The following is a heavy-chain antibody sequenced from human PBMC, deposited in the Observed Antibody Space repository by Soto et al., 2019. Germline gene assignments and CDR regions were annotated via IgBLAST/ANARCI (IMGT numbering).Heavy chain of an antibody. CDR2: ISAYNGNT. D-gene: IGHD5-12*01. CDR3: ARDLDGSGYDFGPPYVFDY. J-gene: IGHJ4*02. Sequence: GASVKVSWKASGYTFTSYGISWVRQAPGQGLEWMGWISAYNGNTNYAQKLQGRVTMTTDTSTSTAYMELRSLRSDDTAVYYCARDLDGSGYDFGPPYVFDYWGQGTLVTV. V-gene: IGHV1-18*01. CDR1: GYTFTSYG.